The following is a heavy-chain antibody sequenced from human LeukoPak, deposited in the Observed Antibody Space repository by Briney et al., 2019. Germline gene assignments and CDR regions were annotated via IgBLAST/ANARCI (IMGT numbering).Heavy chain of an antibody. Sequence: SETLSLTCTVSGGPITTYHLSWIRQSAGMGLEWIGRISGSGVITYNPSLKSRVILSLDTSNNHFSLKLISVTAADTAVYYCARDSGTTGEVKFDPWGQGMLVTVSS. J-gene: IGHJ5*02. CDR1: GGPITTYH. CDR2: ISGSGVI. CDR3: ARDSGTTGEVKFDP. D-gene: IGHD3-10*01. V-gene: IGHV4-4*07.